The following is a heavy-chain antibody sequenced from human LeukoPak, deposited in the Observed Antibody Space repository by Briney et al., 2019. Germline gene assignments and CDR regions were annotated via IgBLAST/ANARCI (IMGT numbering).Heavy chain of an antibody. J-gene: IGHJ4*02. Sequence: QPGGSLRLSCAASGFTFSSYWMHWVRQAPGKGLVWVSRINSDGSSTNYADSVKGRFTISRGNAKNTLYLQMNSLRAEDTAVYYCARTIASRSLDYWGQGTLVTVSS. V-gene: IGHV3-74*01. D-gene: IGHD6-6*01. CDR2: INSDGSST. CDR3: ARTIASRSLDY. CDR1: GFTFSSYW.